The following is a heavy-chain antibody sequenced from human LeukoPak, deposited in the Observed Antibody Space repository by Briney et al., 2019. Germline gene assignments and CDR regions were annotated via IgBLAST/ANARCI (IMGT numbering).Heavy chain of an antibody. J-gene: IGHJ4*02. V-gene: IGHV4-34*01. CDR3: ARGPRYSSGWYLY. CDR1: GGSFSGYY. Sequence: ASETLSLTSAVYGGSFSGYYWSWLRQPPGKGREWIGEINHSGSTNYNPSLKSRVTISVDTSKNQFSLKLSSVTAADTAVYYCARGPRYSSGWYLYWGQGTLVTVSS. D-gene: IGHD6-19*01. CDR2: INHSGST.